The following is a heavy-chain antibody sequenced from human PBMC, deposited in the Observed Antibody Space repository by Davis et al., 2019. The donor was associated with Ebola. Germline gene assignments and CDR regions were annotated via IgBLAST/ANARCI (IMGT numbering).Heavy chain of an antibody. V-gene: IGHV4-30-4*07. CDR1: GAFVSSGGYS. CDR2: YYYTGST. CDR3: ARGDSYYDPSGYYAGPEAPDH. J-gene: IGHJ4*02. D-gene: IGHD3-22*01. Sequence: MPSETLSLTCAVSGAFVSSGGYSWNWIRQPPGKGLEWIGYYYYTGSTYYNPSLKSRVSISVDTSKNQFSLKLSSVTAADTAVYYCARGDSYYDPSGYYAGPEAPDHWGQGTLVSVSS.